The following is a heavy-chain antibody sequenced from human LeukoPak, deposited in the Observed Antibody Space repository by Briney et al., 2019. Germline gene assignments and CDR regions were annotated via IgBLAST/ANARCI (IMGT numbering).Heavy chain of an antibody. J-gene: IGHJ4*02. CDR2: INHSGST. V-gene: IGHV4-34*01. CDR1: GGSFSGYY. D-gene: IGHD6-13*01. Sequence: SETLSLTCAVYGGSFSGYYWSWLRQPPGKGLEWIGEINHSGSTNYNPSLKSRVTISVDTSKNQFSLKLSSVTAADTAVYYCAREYSSSWAFDYWGQGTLVTVSS. CDR3: AREYSSSWAFDY.